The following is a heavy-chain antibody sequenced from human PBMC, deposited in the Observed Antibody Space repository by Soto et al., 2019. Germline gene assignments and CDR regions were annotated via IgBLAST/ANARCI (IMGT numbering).Heavy chain of an antibody. J-gene: IGHJ6*02. Sequence: GGSLRLSCAASGFISSTYIMNWVRQAPGKGLEWVSYISGSSIIVYYADSVKGRFTISRDNAKNSLYLQMNSLRDEDTAVYYCARDLRAGGYSDYYYYGMDVWGQGTPVTVSS. V-gene: IGHV3-48*02. CDR2: ISGSSIIV. CDR3: ARDLRAGGYSDYYYYGMDV. D-gene: IGHD3-22*01. CDR1: GFISSTYI.